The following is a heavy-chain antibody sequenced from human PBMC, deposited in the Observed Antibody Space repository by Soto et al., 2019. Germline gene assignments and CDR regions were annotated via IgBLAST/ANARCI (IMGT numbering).Heavy chain of an antibody. Sequence: QITLKESGPTLVKPTQTLTLTCTFSGFSLSTRGVGVAWIRQPPGKALEWLALIFWDDDKWYSPSMNSRPTITEDTYKNQVVLTMTSMDPVDIATYYCAPRPRGYAYYFDYWGQGTLVTVSS. D-gene: IGHD5-12*01. CDR2: IFWDDDK. CDR1: GFSLSTRGVG. V-gene: IGHV2-5*02. J-gene: IGHJ4*02. CDR3: APRPRGYAYYFDY.